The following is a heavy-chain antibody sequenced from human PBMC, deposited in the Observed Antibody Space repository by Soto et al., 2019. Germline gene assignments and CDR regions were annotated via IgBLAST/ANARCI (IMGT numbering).Heavy chain of an antibody. J-gene: IGHJ4*02. CDR1: GFTFSNHY. CDR3: ARVSASGWHVNGRDYFDS. D-gene: IGHD6-19*01. Sequence: GGSLRLSCAASGFTFSNHYMTWIRQAPGKGLECLSYISSREVTVYYADSVKGRFTISRDNTENSLYLQMTTLRDEDTAVYYCARVSASGWHVNGRDYFDSWGQGTLVTVSS. V-gene: IGHV3-11*01. CDR2: ISSREVTV.